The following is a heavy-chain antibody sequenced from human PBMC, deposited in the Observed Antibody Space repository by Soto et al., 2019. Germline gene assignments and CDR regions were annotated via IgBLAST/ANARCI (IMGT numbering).Heavy chain of an antibody. CDR1: GFTFSSYS. V-gene: IGHV3-21*01. Sequence: GGSLRLSCAASGFTFSSYSMNWVRQAPGKGLEWVSSISSSSSYIYYADSVKGRFTISRDNAKNSLYLQMNSLRAEDTAVYYCAKGLVASFWSGYYSPLDGMDVWGQGTTVTVSS. CDR3: AKGLVASFWSGYYSPLDGMDV. D-gene: IGHD3-3*01. J-gene: IGHJ6*02. CDR2: ISSSSSYI.